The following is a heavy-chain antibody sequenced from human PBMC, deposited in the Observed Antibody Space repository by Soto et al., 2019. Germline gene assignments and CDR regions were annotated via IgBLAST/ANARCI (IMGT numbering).Heavy chain of an antibody. J-gene: IGHJ4*02. D-gene: IGHD2-15*01. Sequence: QVQLVESGGGVVQPGRSLRLSCAASGFTFSSYGMHWVRQAPGKGLEWVAVISYDGRNKYYADSVKGRFTISRDNSKNTLYLQMNSLRAEDTAVYYCAKEYRSTLNYWGQGTLVTVSS. CDR1: GFTFSSYG. V-gene: IGHV3-30*18. CDR3: AKEYRSTLNY. CDR2: ISYDGRNK.